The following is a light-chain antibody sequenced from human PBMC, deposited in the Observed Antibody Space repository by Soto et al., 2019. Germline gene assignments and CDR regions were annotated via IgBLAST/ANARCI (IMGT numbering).Light chain of an antibody. CDR2: DAS. V-gene: IGKV3-11*01. CDR1: QSVSSY. J-gene: IGKJ5*01. Sequence: EMVLTQSPATMSLSGGERATGCRRASQSVSSYLAWYQQKPGQAPRLLIYDASNRATGIPARFSGSGSGTDFTLTISSLEPEDFAVYYCQQRSNWPLTFGQGTRLEIK. CDR3: QQRSNWPLT.